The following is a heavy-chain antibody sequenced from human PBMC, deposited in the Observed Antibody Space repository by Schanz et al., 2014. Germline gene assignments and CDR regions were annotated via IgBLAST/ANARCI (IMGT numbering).Heavy chain of an antibody. D-gene: IGHD3-10*01. V-gene: IGHV1-3*04. CDR1: GYTFTSYD. CDR3: ATGPSGSLDY. J-gene: IGHJ4*02. Sequence: QVQLVQSGAEVKKPGASVKVSCTASGYTFTSYDINWVRQAPGQGLEWMGWINTGNGYTHYSETFQDRVTISADTSASTAYMEVRSLTSEDTAVYYCATGPSGSLDYWGQGTLVTVSS. CDR2: INTGNGYT.